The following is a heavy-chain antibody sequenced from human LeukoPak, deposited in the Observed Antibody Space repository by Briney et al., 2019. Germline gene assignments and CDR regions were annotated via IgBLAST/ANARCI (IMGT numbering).Heavy chain of an antibody. CDR2: IYPGDSDT. J-gene: IGHJ3*02. Sequence: GESLRISCKGSGYNFTTYWIGWVRQMPGKGLEWMGIIYPGDSDTTYSPSFQGQVTMSADESISTAYLQWSSLTASDTAIYYCARPLPGNAFDIWGQGTMATVSS. CDR1: GYNFTTYW. CDR3: ARPLPGNAFDI. D-gene: IGHD6-13*01. V-gene: IGHV5-51*01.